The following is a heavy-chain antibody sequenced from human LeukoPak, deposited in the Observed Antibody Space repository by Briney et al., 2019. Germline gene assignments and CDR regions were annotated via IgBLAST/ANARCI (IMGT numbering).Heavy chain of an antibody. CDR2: IYYSGST. CDR1: GGSISSYY. J-gene: IGHJ4*02. V-gene: IGHV4-59*01. Sequence: PSETLSLTCTVSGGSISSYYWSWIRQPPGKGLEWIGYIYYSGSTNYNPSLKSRVTISVDTSKSQFSLKLSSVTAADTAVYYCARVDSSGYYLFDYWGQGTLVTVSS. D-gene: IGHD3-22*01. CDR3: ARVDSSGYYLFDY.